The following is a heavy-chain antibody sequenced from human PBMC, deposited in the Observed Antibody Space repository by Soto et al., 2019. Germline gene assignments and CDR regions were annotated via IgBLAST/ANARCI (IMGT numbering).Heavy chain of an antibody. D-gene: IGHD3-22*01. J-gene: IGHJ4*02. CDR1: GYTFTSYA. V-gene: IGHV1-2*04. Sequence: ASVKVSCKASGYTFTSYAMHWVRQAPGQRLEWMGWINPNSGGTKYAQNFQDWVTMTRDTSISTAYMELSRLKSDDTAVYYCARDYTSSYNYDSTNYGYFDFWGLGTLVTVSS. CDR2: INPNSGGT. CDR3: ARDYTSSYNYDSTNYGYFDF.